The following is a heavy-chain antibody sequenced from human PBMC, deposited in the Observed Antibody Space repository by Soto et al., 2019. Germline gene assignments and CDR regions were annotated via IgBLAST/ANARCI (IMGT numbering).Heavy chain of an antibody. CDR2: IYWDDDK. D-gene: IGHD3-3*01. CDR1: GFSLTTSGVG. V-gene: IGHV2-5*02. Sequence: QITLNESGPTVVKPAETLTLTCSFSGFSLTTSGVGVGWIRQSPGKAPEWLALIYWDDDKRYSASLKSRLTITKDASKNQVVLNMDSVDPAETATYYCAHRILRTVFGLVTTTAIYFDFWGQGTPVVVSS. CDR3: AHRILRTVFGLVTTTAIYFDF. J-gene: IGHJ4*02.